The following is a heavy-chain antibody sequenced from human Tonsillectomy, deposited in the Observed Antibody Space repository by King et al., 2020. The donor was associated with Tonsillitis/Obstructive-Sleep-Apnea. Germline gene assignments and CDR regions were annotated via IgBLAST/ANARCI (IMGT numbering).Heavy chain of an antibody. D-gene: IGHD1-7*01. CDR2: IYYSGSP. CDR3: ARRVNFDSNFDY. Sequence: QLQESGPGLVKPSETLSLTCTVSGGSISTRNYYWGWIRQPPGKGLEWIGTIYYSGSPYYNPSLKSRVTISVDTSKNQFSLKLSSVPAADTAVYYCARRVNFDSNFDYWGPGTLVTVSS. V-gene: IGHV4-39*01. J-gene: IGHJ4*02. CDR1: GGSISTRNYY.